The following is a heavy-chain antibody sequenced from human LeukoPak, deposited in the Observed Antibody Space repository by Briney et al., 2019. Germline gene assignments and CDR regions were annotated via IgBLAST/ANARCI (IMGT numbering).Heavy chain of an antibody. V-gene: IGHV1-2*02. Sequence: GASVKVSCKASGYTFTSYYMHWVRQTPGQGLEWMGWINPNSGGTNYAQKFQGRVTMTRDTSISTAYMELSRLRSDDTAVYYCARDSGSGYYYYYYMDVWGKGTTVTVSS. D-gene: IGHD3-10*01. CDR2: INPNSGGT. CDR3: ARDSGSGYYYYYYMDV. J-gene: IGHJ6*03. CDR1: GYTFTSYY.